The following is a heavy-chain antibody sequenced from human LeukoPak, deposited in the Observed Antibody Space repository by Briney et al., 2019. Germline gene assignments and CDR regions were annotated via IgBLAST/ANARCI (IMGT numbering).Heavy chain of an antibody. J-gene: IGHJ3*02. CDR3: ARGISRLPSAAFDI. CDR2: INGYNGNS. V-gene: IGHV1-18*01. Sequence: ASVKVSCKASGYSFTSHGISWVRQAPGQGLKWMGWINGYNGNSNYAQNLQGRVTMTTDTSTSTAYMELRSLRSDDTAVYYCARGISRLPSAAFDIWGQGTMVTVSS. CDR1: GYSFTSHG. D-gene: IGHD6-6*01.